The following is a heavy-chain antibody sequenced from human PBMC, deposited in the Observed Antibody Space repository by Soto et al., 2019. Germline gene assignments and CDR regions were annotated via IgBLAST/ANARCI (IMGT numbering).Heavy chain of an antibody. CDR1: GFTFSSYG. Sequence: GGSLRLSCAASGFTFSSYGMHWVRQAPGKGLEWVAVISYDGSNKYYADSVKGRFTISRDNSKNTLYLQMNSLRAEDTAVYYCAKDLDTATGLWDDYWGQGTLVTVSS. D-gene: IGHD5-18*01. CDR2: ISYDGSNK. J-gene: IGHJ4*02. CDR3: AKDLDTATGLWDDY. V-gene: IGHV3-30*18.